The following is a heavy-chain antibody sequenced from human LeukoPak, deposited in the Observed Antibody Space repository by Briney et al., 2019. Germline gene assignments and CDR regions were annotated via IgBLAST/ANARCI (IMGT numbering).Heavy chain of an antibody. V-gene: IGHV3-48*01. CDR2: ISSLSGTI. D-gene: IGHD3-16*01. CDR3: VRDQGGAVSY. Sequence: GGSLRLSCAASGFTFRSYSMKGVRQAGGKGGEGGSYISSLSGTIYYADTVKGRFIISRENGQNSLFLQMNSLRAEDTAVYYCVRDQGGAVSYWGQGTLVTVSS. CDR1: GFTFRSYS. J-gene: IGHJ4*02.